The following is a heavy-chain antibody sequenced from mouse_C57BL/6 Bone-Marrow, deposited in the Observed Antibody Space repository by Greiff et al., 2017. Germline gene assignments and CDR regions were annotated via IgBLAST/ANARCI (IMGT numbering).Heavy chain of an antibody. D-gene: IGHD2-4*01. CDR1: GYTFTDYN. CDR2: INPNNGGT. J-gene: IGHJ4*01. V-gene: IGHV1-18*01. CDR3: ARYDYDENYAMDY. Sequence: SGPELVKPGASVKIPCKASGYTFTDYNMDWVKQSHGKSLEWIGDINPNNGGTIYNQKFKGKATLTVDKSSSTAYMELRSLTSEDTAVYYCARYDYDENYAMDYWGQGTSVTVSS.